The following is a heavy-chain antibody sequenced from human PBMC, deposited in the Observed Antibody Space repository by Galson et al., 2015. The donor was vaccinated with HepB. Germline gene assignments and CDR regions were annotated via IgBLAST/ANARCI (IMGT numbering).Heavy chain of an antibody. J-gene: IGHJ6*02. Sequence: RLSCAASGFTFSSYWMSWVRQAPGKGLEWVANIKQDGSEKYYVDSVKGRFTISRDNAKNSLYLQMNSLRAEDTAVYYCARDPRQWLVHAQGMDVWGQGTTVTVSS. D-gene: IGHD6-19*01. V-gene: IGHV3-7*01. CDR3: ARDPRQWLVHAQGMDV. CDR2: IKQDGSEK. CDR1: GFTFSSYW.